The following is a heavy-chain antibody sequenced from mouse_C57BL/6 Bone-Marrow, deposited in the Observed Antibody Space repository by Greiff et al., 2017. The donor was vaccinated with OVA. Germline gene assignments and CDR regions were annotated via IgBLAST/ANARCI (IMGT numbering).Heavy chain of an antibody. CDR3: ANYYGSSSYWYFDV. J-gene: IGHJ1*03. CDR1: GYTFTSYW. V-gene: IGHV1-72*01. Sequence: QVQLQQPGAELVKPGASVKLSCKASGYTFTSYWMHWVKQRPGRGLEWIGRIDPKSGGTKYNEKFKSKATLTVDKPSSTAYMQLSSLTSEDSAVYYCANYYGSSSYWYFDVWGTGTTVTVSS. D-gene: IGHD1-1*01. CDR2: IDPKSGGT.